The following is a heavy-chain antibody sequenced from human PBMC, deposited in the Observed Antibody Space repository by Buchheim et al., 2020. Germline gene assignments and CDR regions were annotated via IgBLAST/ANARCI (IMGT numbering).Heavy chain of an antibody. V-gene: IGHV3-23*04. J-gene: IGHJ6*02. CDR2: ISGSGSTT. CDR3: AKYLYSNSYYGMDV. CDR1: GLSFSSHA. Sequence: EEQLVESGGGLVQPGGSLRLSCAASGLSFSSHAMSWVRQAPGKGLEWVSGISGSGSTTYYADSVQGRLTISRDNSKNTLYLQMNSLRVEDTAVYYCAKYLYSNSYYGMDVWGQGTT. D-gene: IGHD4-11*01.